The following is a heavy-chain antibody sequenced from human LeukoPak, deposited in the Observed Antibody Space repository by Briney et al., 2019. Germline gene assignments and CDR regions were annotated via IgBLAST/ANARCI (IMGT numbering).Heavy chain of an antibody. Sequence: ASVKVSCKASGYTFTGYYMHWVRQAPGQGLEWMGRTNPNSGGTNYAQKFQGRVTMTRDTSISTAYMELSRLRSDDTAVYYCARVTYYDSSGAIDYWGQGTLVTVSS. CDR1: GYTFTGYY. V-gene: IGHV1-2*06. CDR3: ARVTYYDSSGAIDY. CDR2: TNPNSGGT. J-gene: IGHJ4*02. D-gene: IGHD3-22*01.